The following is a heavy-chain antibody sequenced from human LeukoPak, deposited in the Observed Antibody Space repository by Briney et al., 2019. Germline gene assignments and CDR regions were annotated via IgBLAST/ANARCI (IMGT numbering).Heavy chain of an antibody. V-gene: IGHV3-21*01. Sequence: PGGSLGLSCAASGFTFSSYSMNWVRQAPGKGLEWVSSISSSSSYIYYADSVKGRFTISRDNAKNSLYLQMNSLRAEDTAVYYCARAVGRPRNLDKLRFLEPFDYWGQGTLVTVSS. J-gene: IGHJ4*02. CDR2: ISSSSSYI. CDR3: ARAVGRPRNLDKLRFLEPFDY. CDR1: GFTFSSYS. D-gene: IGHD3-3*01.